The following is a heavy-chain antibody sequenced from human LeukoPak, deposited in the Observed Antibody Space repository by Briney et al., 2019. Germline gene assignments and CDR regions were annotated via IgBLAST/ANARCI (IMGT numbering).Heavy chain of an antibody. D-gene: IGHD6-13*01. CDR2: IKSKTDGGTT. CDR3: TTGTQLGVDAFDI. CDR1: GFTFSNAW. Sequence: GGSLRLSCAASGFTFSNAWMNWVRQAPGKGLEWVGRIKSKTDGGTTDYAAPVKGRFTISRDDSKNTPYLQMNSLKTEDTAVYYCTTGTQLGVDAFDIWGQGTMVTVSS. V-gene: IGHV3-15*07. J-gene: IGHJ3*02.